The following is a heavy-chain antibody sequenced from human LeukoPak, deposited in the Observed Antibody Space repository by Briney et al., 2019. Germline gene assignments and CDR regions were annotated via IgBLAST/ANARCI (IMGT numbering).Heavy chain of an antibody. J-gene: IGHJ1*01. CDR2: IYYSGST. CDR3: ARTDETAPAEDFQH. D-gene: IGHD2-21*02. Sequence: PSQTLSLTCTVSGGSISSGTYYWGWIRQHPGKGLEWLGYIYYSGSTYYNPSLRGRLTISVDTSKNQFSLNLSSVTAADTAIYYCARTDETAPAEDFQHWGQGTLVTVSS. CDR1: GGSISSGTYY. V-gene: IGHV4-31*03.